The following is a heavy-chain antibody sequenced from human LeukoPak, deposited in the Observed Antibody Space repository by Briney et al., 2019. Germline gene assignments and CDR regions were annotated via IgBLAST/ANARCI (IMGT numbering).Heavy chain of an antibody. CDR2: IIPIFGTA. V-gene: IGHV1-69*05. Sequence: SVKVSCKASGGTFSSYAISWVRQAPGQGLEWMGRIIPIFGTANYAQKFQGRVTITTDESTSTAYMELSSLRSEDTAVYYCARANYDILTGYYPYYYYYMDVWGKGTTVSVSS. CDR1: GGTFSSYA. J-gene: IGHJ6*03. CDR3: ARANYDILTGYYPYYYYYMDV. D-gene: IGHD3-9*01.